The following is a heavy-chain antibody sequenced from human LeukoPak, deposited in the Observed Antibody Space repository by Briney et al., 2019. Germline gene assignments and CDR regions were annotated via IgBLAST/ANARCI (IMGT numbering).Heavy chain of an antibody. D-gene: IGHD2-15*01. CDR2: INPNSGGT. CDR1: GYTFTGYY. V-gene: IGHV1-2*02. J-gene: IGHJ4*02. Sequence: ASVKVSCKASGYTFTGYYMHWVRQAPEQGLEWMGWINPNSGGTNYAQKLQGRVTMTRDTSISTAYMELSRLRSDDTAVYYCARGVPLYCSGGSCFVYWGQGTLVTVSS. CDR3: ARGVPLYCSGGSCFVY.